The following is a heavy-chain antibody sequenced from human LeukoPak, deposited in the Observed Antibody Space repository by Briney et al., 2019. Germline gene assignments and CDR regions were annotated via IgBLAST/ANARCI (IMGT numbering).Heavy chain of an antibody. J-gene: IGHJ4*02. CDR3: ARVLGYSYGWNY. V-gene: IGHV5-10-1*01. Sequence: GESLKISCKGSGYSFTSYWITWVRQMPGKGLEWMGRIDPSDSYTMYSPSFQGHVTISADKSISTAYLQWSSLKASDGAMYYCARVLGYSYGWNYWGQGTLVTVSS. CDR2: IDPSDSYT. D-gene: IGHD5-18*01. CDR1: GYSFTSYW.